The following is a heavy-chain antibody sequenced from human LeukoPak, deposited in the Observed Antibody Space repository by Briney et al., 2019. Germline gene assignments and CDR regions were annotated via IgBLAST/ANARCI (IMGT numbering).Heavy chain of an antibody. CDR2: ISGSGDST. D-gene: IGHD3-10*01. CDR3: AKVDSYYYGSGSYERY. V-gene: IGHV3-23*01. J-gene: IGHJ4*02. Sequence: GGSLRLSCAASGFTFSSYAMSWVRQAPGKGLEWVSAISGSGDSTYYVDSVKGRFTISRDNSKNTLYLQMNSLRAEDTAVYYCAKVDSYYYGSGSYERYWGQGTLVTVSS. CDR1: GFTFSSYA.